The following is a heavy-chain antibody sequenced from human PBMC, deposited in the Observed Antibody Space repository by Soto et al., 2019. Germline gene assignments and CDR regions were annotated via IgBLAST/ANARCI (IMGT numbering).Heavy chain of an antibody. J-gene: IGHJ6*02. D-gene: IGHD2-2*01. CDR2: IIPIFGTA. V-gene: IGHV1-69*13. CDR1: GGTFSGYA. Sequence: SVKVSCKASGGTFSGYAIRWVRQAPGQGLEWMGGIIPIFGTANYAQKFQGRVTITADESTSTAYMELSSLRSEDTAVYYCARARGQYPYYYYGMDVWGQGTTVTVSS. CDR3: ARARGQYPYYYYGMDV.